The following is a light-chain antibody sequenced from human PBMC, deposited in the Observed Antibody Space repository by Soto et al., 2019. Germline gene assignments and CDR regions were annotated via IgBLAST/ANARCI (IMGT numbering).Light chain of an antibody. V-gene: IGKV1-39*01. J-gene: IGKJ4*01. Sequence: DIQMTQSPSSLSASVGDRVTITCRASQSISTYLHWYQQKPGKAPNLLIYAASTLQSGVPSRFSGSGSGTDFTLTISSLQPEDFATYVCQHGYITPLTFGGGTNVDIK. CDR2: AAS. CDR1: QSISTY. CDR3: QHGYITPLT.